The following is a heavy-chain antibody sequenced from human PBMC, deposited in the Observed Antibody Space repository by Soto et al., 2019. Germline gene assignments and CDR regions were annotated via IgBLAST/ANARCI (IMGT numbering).Heavy chain of an antibody. V-gene: IGHV4-28*01. Sequence: SETLSLTCAVSGYSISSSNWWGWIRQPPGKGLEWIGYIYYSGTTYYNPSLKSRVTMSVDTSKNQFSLKLTSVTAVDTAVYYCARREFQGPFDYWGQGTLVTVSS. CDR1: GYSISSSNW. CDR2: IYYSGTT. D-gene: IGHD3-10*01. CDR3: ARREFQGPFDY. J-gene: IGHJ4*02.